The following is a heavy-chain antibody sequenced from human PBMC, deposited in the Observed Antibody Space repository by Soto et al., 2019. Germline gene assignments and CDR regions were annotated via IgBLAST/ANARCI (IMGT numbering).Heavy chain of an antibody. CDR3: ARVHGDYEYYYYGMDV. D-gene: IGHD4-17*01. CDR2: IYYSGST. J-gene: IGHJ6*02. V-gene: IGHV4-30-4*01. CDR1: GGSISSGDYY. Sequence: SETLSLTCTVSGGSISSGDYYWSWIRQPPGKGLEWIGYIYYSGSTYYNPSPKSRVTISVDTSKNQFSLKLSSVTAADTAVYYCARVHGDYEYYYYGMDVWGQGTTVTVSS.